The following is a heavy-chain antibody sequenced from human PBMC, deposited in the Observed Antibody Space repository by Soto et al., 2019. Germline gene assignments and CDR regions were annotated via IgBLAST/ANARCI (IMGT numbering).Heavy chain of an antibody. V-gene: IGHV3-48*01. CDR2: ISSSSSTI. CDR3: AKDLTRGYSYGFDFDY. Sequence: GGSLRLSCAASGFTFSSYSMNWVRQAPGKGLEWVSYISSSSSTIYYADSVKGRFTISRDNAKNSLYLQMNSLRAEDTAVYYCAKDLTRGYSYGFDFDYWGQGTLVTVSS. D-gene: IGHD5-18*01. J-gene: IGHJ4*02. CDR1: GFTFSSYS.